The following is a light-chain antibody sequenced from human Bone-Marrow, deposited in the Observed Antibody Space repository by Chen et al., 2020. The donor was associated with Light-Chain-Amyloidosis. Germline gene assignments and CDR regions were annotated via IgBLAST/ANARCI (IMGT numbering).Light chain of an antibody. J-gene: IGLJ1*01. CDR2: DVS. Sequence: QSALTQPASVSGSPGQTITISCTGTSTDVGGYNYVSWYHQHPGKAPKLMIYDVSTRPSGVSSRFSGSKSGNTASLTISGLQAEDEADYYCCSYAGSPLYVFGTGTKVSVL. V-gene: IGLV2-14*03. CDR1: STDVGGYNY. CDR3: CSYAGSPLYV.